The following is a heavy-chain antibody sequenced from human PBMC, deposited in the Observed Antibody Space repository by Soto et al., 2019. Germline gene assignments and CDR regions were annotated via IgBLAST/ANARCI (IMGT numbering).Heavy chain of an antibody. CDR2: IYYNGRT. J-gene: IGHJ4*02. V-gene: IGHV4-59*08. Sequence: QVQLQESGPGLVKPSETLSLTCTVSGGSISSKYWSWIRQPPGKGLEWIGYIYYNGRTNHKPSLKSRVTISVDTSRNQFSLKLNSVTAADTAVYYCARLRWATIAEAGSFDYWGQGILVTVSS. CDR3: ARLRWATIAEAGSFDY. D-gene: IGHD6-13*01. CDR1: GGSISSKY.